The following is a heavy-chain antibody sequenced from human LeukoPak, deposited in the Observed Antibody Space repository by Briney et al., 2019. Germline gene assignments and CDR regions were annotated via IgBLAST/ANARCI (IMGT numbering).Heavy chain of an antibody. J-gene: IGHJ4*02. CDR3: ARQAPGYSYGYVY. CDR2: INHSGST. CDR1: GGSFSGYY. V-gene: IGHV4-34*01. Sequence: SSETLSLTCAVYGGSFSGYYWSWIRQPPGKGPEWIGEINHSGSTNYNPSLKSRVTISVDTSKNQFSLKLSSVTAADTAVYYCARQAPGYSYGYVYWGQGTLVTVSS. D-gene: IGHD5-18*01.